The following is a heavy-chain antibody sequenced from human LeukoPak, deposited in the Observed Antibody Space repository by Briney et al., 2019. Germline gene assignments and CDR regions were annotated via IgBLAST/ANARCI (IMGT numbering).Heavy chain of an antibody. V-gene: IGHV3-48*03. CDR2: IPSSGSTI. D-gene: IGHD1-26*01. J-gene: IGHJ4*02. Sequence: PGGSLRLSCAVTGFTFSSYEMNWVRQAPGKGLEWVSYIPSSGSTIYYADSVKGRFTISRDNAKNSLYLQMNSLRAEDTAVYYCARRLSIVGANFFDYWGQGTLVTVSS. CDR3: ARRLSIVGANFFDY. CDR1: GFTFSSYE.